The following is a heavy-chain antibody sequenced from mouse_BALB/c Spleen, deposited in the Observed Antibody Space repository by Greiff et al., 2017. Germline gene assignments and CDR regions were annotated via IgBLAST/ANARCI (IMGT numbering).Heavy chain of an antibody. Sequence: EVQLVESGGGLVKPGGSLKLSCAASGFTFSDYYMYWVRQTPEKRLEWVATISDGGSYTYYPDSVKGRFTISRDNAKNNLYLQMSSLKSEDTAMYYCARGGVYDGYHWYFDVWGAGTTVTVSS. V-gene: IGHV5-4*02. D-gene: IGHD2-3*01. CDR1: GFTFSDYY. CDR3: ARGGVYDGYHWYFDV. J-gene: IGHJ1*01. CDR2: ISDGGSYT.